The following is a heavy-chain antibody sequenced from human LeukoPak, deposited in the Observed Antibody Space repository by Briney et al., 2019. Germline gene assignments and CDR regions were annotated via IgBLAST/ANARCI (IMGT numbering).Heavy chain of an antibody. V-gene: IGHV3-11*05. CDR3: ARALAAAGLRGFYYFDY. Sequence: GGSLRLSCTGSGFIFSDHYMDWVRQAPGKGLEWVSYISSSSSYTNYADSVKGRFTISRDNAKNSLYLQMNSLRAEDTAVYYCARALAAAGLRGFYYFDYWGQGTLVTVSS. CDR1: GFIFSDHY. CDR2: ISSSSSYT. J-gene: IGHJ4*02. D-gene: IGHD6-13*01.